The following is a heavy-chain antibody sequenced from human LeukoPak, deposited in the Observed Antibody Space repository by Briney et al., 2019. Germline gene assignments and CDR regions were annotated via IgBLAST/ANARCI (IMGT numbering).Heavy chain of an antibody. V-gene: IGHV1-8*01. CDR1: GYTFTSYD. CDR3: ARGRCSSKSRDCYYYYYMDV. J-gene: IGHJ6*03. CDR2: MNPNSGNT. Sequence: ASVKVSCKASGYTFTSYDINWVRQATGQGLEWMGWMNPNSGNTGYAQKFQGRVTMTRNTSISTAYMELSSLRSEDTAVYYCARGRCSSKSRDCYYYYYMDVWGKGTTVTVSS. D-gene: IGHD2-2*01.